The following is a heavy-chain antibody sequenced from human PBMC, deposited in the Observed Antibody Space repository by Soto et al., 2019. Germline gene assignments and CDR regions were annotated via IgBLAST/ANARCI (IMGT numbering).Heavy chain of an antibody. CDR3: AGFYYNNRDDFDALDL. CDR2: IIPIFRTV. CDR1: GGTFNYFA. Sequence: QVQLAQSGAEVKKPGSSVKVACKASGGTFNYFAINWVRQAPGQGLEWMGGIIPIFRTVTSAQKFQGRVTITADESASTAYMGLGSLTSEDTAVYYCAGFYYNNRDDFDALDLWDQGTMVTVSS. D-gene: IGHD3-22*01. V-gene: IGHV1-69*01. J-gene: IGHJ3*01.